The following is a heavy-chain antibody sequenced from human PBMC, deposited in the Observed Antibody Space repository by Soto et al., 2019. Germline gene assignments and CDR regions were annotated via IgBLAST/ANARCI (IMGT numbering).Heavy chain of an antibody. Sequence: EVQLVESGGGLVQPGGSLRVSCAASGFTFGSYWMNWVRQAPGKGLVWVSRIDSDGSSTTYADSVKGRFTTSRDNAKNTLHLHMSSLRVEDTAVYYCARGRPYVMDVWGQGTTVTVSS. CDR3: ARGRPYVMDV. CDR2: IDSDGSST. V-gene: IGHV3-74*01. J-gene: IGHJ6*02. CDR1: GFTFGSYW.